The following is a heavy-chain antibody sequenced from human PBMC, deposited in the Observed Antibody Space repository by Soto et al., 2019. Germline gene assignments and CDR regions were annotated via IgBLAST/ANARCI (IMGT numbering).Heavy chain of an antibody. V-gene: IGHV5-10-1*01. D-gene: IGHD5-12*01. CDR1: GYSFTTYW. CDR2: IDPSDSYT. CDR3: ARKVMAARWADAFDI. J-gene: IGHJ3*02. Sequence: EVQLVQSGAEVKKPGESLRISCKGSGYSFTTYWITWVRQMPGKGLEWMGRIDPSDSYTNYSPSFQGHVTNSADKSISTAYLQWSSLKASDTAMYYCARKVMAARWADAFDIWCQGTMVTVSS.